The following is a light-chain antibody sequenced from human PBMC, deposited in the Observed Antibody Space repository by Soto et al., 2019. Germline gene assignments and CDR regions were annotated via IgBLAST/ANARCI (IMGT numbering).Light chain of an antibody. Sequence: EIVLTQSPDSLSLSPGERATLSCRASQNVDKNYLAWYQQRPGLAPRLLIYDASIRATGIPDRFSGSGSGTDFTLSSSRLEPEDFAVYYCQQCAYSPRTFGQGTKV. V-gene: IGKV3-20*01. CDR1: QNVDKNY. CDR3: QQCAYSPRT. CDR2: DAS. J-gene: IGKJ1*01.